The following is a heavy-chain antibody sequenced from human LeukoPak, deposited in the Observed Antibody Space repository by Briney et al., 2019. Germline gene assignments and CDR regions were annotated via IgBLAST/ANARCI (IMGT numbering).Heavy chain of an antibody. CDR3: ARESYYYGSGSSQRRPFDY. Sequence: GESLKISCKASGYTFTSYWIGWVRQMPGKGVEWMGIIYPGDSDTRYSPSFQGQITISADKSISTAYLQWSSLKASDTAMYYCARESYYYGSGSSQRRPFDYWGQGTLVTVSS. CDR1: GYTFTSYW. CDR2: IYPGDSDT. V-gene: IGHV5-51*01. J-gene: IGHJ4*02. D-gene: IGHD3-10*01.